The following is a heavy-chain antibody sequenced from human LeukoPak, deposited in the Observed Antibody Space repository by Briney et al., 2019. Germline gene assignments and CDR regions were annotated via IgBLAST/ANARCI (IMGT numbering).Heavy chain of an antibody. CDR3: ARSQWDQLRRYFDY. CDR1: GFIFRDYT. D-gene: IGHD1-26*01. J-gene: IGHJ4*02. V-gene: IGHV3-21*01. Sequence: PGGSLRLSCEASGFIFRDYTMNWVRQAPGKGLEWVSSISSAANYMYYGDSMKGRFTVSRDNAKNSMFLHMNSLRAEDTAVYYCARSQWDQLRRYFDYWGQGVLVTVSS. CDR2: ISSAANYM.